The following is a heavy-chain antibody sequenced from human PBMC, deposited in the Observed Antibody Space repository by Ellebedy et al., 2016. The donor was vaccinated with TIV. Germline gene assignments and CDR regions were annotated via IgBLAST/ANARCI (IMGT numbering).Heavy chain of an antibody. Sequence: AASVKVSCKASGYTFTSYAMHWVRQAPGQRLEWMGWINAGNGNTKYSQKFQGRVTITRDTSASTAYMELSSLRSEDTAVYYCARGGDSSGYYEGNFQHWGQGTLVTVSS. CDR1: GYTFTSYA. D-gene: IGHD3-22*01. CDR2: INAGNGNT. J-gene: IGHJ1*01. CDR3: ARGGDSSGYYEGNFQH. V-gene: IGHV1-3*01.